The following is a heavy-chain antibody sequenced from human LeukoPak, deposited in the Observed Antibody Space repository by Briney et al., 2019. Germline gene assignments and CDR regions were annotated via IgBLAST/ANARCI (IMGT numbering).Heavy chain of an antibody. CDR2: INPSGGST. CDR1: GYTFTSYY. D-gene: IGHD3-3*01. J-gene: IGHJ6*02. V-gene: IGHV1-46*01. Sequence: ASVKVSCKASGYTFTSYYMHWVRQAPGQGLEWMGIINPSGGSTSYAQKFQGRVTITADESTSTAYMELSSLRSEDTAVYYCARVPRAEWSLYYYYYGMDVWGQGTTVTVSS. CDR3: ARVPRAEWSLYYYYYGMDV.